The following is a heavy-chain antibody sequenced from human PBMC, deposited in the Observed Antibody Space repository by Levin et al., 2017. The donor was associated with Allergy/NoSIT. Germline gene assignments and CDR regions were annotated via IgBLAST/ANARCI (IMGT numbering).Heavy chain of an antibody. Sequence: LSLPCAASGFLFSNFAMSWVRQAPGKGLEWISSSGSGSTYYADSVKGRFTISSDNSKNTLYLQMDNLRAEDTALYYCAKATGGSWAEFDSWGQGTQVTVSS. CDR2: SSGSGST. CDR1: GFLFSNFA. J-gene: IGHJ5*01. CDR3: AKATGGSWAEFDS. D-gene: IGHD6-13*01. V-gene: IGHV3-23*01.